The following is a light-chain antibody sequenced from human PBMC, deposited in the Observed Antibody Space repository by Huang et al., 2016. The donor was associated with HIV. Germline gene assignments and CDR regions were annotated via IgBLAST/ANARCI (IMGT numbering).Light chain of an antibody. V-gene: IGKV1-5*03. CDR2: KAS. J-gene: IGKJ1*01. CDR1: QSVSSW. Sequence: DIQLTQSPSTLSASVGDRVTIPCRASQSVSSWLAWYQQKPGKATKLLIYKASTLEGGVPSRFSGSGSGTEFTLTISSLQPDDFATYYCQQYNSYLWTFGQGTKVEIK. CDR3: QQYNSYLWT.